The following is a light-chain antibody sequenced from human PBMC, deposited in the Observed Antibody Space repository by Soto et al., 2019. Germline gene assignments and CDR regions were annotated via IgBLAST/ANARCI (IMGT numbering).Light chain of an antibody. CDR1: QSVSSSY. CDR3: QQYGGSPAFT. J-gene: IGKJ3*01. V-gene: IGKV3-20*01. Sequence: EIVLTQSPGTLSLSPGETATLSCRASQSVSSSYFAWYQQKPGQPPRLLIYGSFSRATGIPDSFSASGSGADFTLTISSLEPEDFAVYYCQQYGGSPAFTFGPGTKVYLK. CDR2: GSF.